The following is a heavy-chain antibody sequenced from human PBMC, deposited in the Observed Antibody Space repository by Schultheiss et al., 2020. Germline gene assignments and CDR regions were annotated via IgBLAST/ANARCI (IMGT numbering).Heavy chain of an antibody. CDR1: GFTFSSYA. Sequence: GGSLRLSCAASGFTFSSYAMHWVRQAPGKGLEWVAVISYDGSNKYYADSVKGRFTISRDNSKNTLYLQMNSLRAEDTAVYYCARDHSYYYDSSGVFDYWGQGTLVTVSS. V-gene: IGHV3-30*04. D-gene: IGHD3-22*01. J-gene: IGHJ4*02. CDR3: ARDHSYYYDSSGVFDY. CDR2: ISYDGSNK.